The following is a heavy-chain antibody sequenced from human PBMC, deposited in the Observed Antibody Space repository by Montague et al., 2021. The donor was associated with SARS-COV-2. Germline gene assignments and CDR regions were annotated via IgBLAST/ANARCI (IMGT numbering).Heavy chain of an antibody. V-gene: IGHV4-4*07. Sequence: SETLSLTCTVSGGSISSYNWSWIRQPAGKGLEWIGRIYTSGSTNYNPSLKSRVTISVDTSKNQFSLKLSSVTAADTAVYYYARVGVGTMVRGVIPAYYYYGMDVWGQGTTVTVSS. CDR3: ARVGVGTMVRGVIPAYYYYGMDV. J-gene: IGHJ6*02. CDR1: GGSISSYN. D-gene: IGHD3-10*01. CDR2: IYTSGST.